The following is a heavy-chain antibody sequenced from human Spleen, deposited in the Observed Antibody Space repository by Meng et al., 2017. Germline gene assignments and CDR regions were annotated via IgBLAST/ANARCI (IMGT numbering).Heavy chain of an antibody. CDR2: IWYDGSNK. Sequence: GESLKISCAASGFTFSSYGMHWVRQAPGKGLEWVAVIWYDGSNKYYVDSVKGRFTISRDNSKNTLYLQMNSLRAEDTAVYYCARDSYSSSWPGDNWFDPWGQGTLVTVSS. V-gene: IGHV3-33*01. CDR3: ARDSYSSSWPGDNWFDP. D-gene: IGHD6-13*01. CDR1: GFTFSSYG. J-gene: IGHJ5*02.